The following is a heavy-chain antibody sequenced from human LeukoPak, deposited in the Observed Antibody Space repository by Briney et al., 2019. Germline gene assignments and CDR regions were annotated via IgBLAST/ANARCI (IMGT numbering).Heavy chain of an antibody. CDR1: GLLLRIYS. Sequence: GGSLTLSCAASGLLLRIYSMHCVRQAPGKGLEWVSYIRSSTNTIYYVDAVKGRFTISRDDAKNSLYLQMNSLRGEDTAVYYCVRDLHWGFDHSGEGTQVTVSS. CDR2: IRSSTNTI. J-gene: IGHJ4*02. V-gene: IGHV3-48*01. D-gene: IGHD7-27*01. CDR3: VRDLHWGFDH.